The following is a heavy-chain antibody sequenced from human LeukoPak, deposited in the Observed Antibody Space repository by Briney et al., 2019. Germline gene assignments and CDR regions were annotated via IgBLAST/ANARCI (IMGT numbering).Heavy chain of an antibody. CDR3: ARRYCSSTSCTLDY. D-gene: IGHD2-2*01. J-gene: IGHJ4*02. V-gene: IGHV3-48*03. CDR1: GFTFSSYE. Sequence: PGGSLRLSCAASGFTFSSYEMNWVRQAPGKGLEWVSYISSSGSTIYYADSVKGRFTISRDNAKNSLYLQVNSLRAEDTAVYYCARRYCSSTSCTLDYWGQGTLVTVSS. CDR2: ISSSGSTI.